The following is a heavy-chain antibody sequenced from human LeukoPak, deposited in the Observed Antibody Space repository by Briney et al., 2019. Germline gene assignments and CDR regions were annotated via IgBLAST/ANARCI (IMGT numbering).Heavy chain of an antibody. D-gene: IGHD3-10*01. CDR1: GGSVSSGSYY. V-gene: IGHV4-61*01. CDR2: IYYSGST. Sequence: SETLSLTCTVSGGSVSSGSYYWSWIRQPPGKGLEWIGYIYYSGSTNYNPSLKSRVTISVDTSKNQFSLRLSSVTAADTAVYLCARYVVSGSGRFYFDYWGQGSLVTVSS. J-gene: IGHJ4*02. CDR3: ARYVVSGSGRFYFDY.